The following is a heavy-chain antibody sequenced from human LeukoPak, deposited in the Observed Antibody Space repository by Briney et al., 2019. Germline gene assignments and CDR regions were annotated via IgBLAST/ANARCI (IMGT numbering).Heavy chain of an antibody. Sequence: PGGSLRLSCAASGFTFSSYGMHWVRQAPGKGLEWVSYISRTRSHIYYADSVRGRFTISRDNADNSLYLQMDSLRGEDTAVYYCATDDAATARASGMDVWGKGTRVTVSS. J-gene: IGHJ6*04. CDR3: ATDDAATARASGMDV. D-gene: IGHD6-6*01. CDR1: GFTFSSYG. V-gene: IGHV3-21*01. CDR2: ISRTRSHI.